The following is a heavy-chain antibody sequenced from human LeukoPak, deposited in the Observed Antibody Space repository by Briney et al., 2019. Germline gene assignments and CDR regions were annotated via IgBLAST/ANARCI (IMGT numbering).Heavy chain of an antibody. Sequence: SETLSLTCAVYGVSFSGYYWSWIRQPPGKGLEWIGEINHSGSTNYNPSLKSRVTISVDTSKNQFSLKLSSVTAADTAVYYCARYYYGSGSPFNWFDPWGQGTLVTVSS. CDR2: INHSGST. D-gene: IGHD3-10*01. CDR3: ARYYYGSGSPFNWFDP. V-gene: IGHV4-34*01. J-gene: IGHJ5*02. CDR1: GVSFSGYY.